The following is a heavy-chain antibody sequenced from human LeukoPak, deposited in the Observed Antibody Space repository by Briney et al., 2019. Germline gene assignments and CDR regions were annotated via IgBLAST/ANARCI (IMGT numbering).Heavy chain of an antibody. D-gene: IGHD3-3*01. CDR1: GFTFSVYG. V-gene: IGHV3-30*18. Sequence: PGGSLRLSCAASGFTFSVYGMHWVRQGPGKGLEWVALISHDGGNKNYTDSVEGRFTISRDNSKNTVYLQMNSLRPEDTAVYYCAKPRGGYYFDYWGQGTLVTVSS. CDR2: ISHDGGNK. J-gene: IGHJ4*02. CDR3: AKPRGGYYFDY.